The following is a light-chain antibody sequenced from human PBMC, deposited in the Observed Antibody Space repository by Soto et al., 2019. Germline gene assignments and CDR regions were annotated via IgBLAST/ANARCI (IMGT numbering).Light chain of an antibody. CDR3: QQYHHWPLM. J-gene: IGKJ1*01. V-gene: IGKV3-15*01. CDR2: GAS. Sequence: EIVMTQSPATVSVCRGERATLSFRASQSVSSNLVWYQQKPGQAPRLLIYGASTRATGIPARFSGSGSGTEFTLTISSLQSEDFAVYYCQQYHHWPLMFGQGTKVDIK. CDR1: QSVSSN.